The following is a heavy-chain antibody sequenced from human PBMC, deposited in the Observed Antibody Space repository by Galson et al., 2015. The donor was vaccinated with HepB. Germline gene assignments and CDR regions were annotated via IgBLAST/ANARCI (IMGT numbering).Heavy chain of an antibody. CDR3: ARATPGYSGYYFDY. CDR1: GFTFNSYW. CDR2: INSDGSST. V-gene: IGHV3-74*01. Sequence: SLRLSCAASGFTFNSYWMHWVRQAPGKGLVWVSRINSDGSSTSYADSVKGRFTISRDNAKNTLYLQMNSLRAEDTAVYFCARATPGYSGYYFDYWGQGTLVTVSS. D-gene: IGHD5-12*01. J-gene: IGHJ4*02.